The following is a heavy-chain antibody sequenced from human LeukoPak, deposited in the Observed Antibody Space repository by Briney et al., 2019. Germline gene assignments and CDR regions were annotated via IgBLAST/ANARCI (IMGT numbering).Heavy chain of an antibody. D-gene: IGHD3-10*01. CDR3: ARDGLWFGENYMDV. CDR2: IYYSGST. Sequence: SETLSLTCTVSGGSISTYCWTWVRQPPGKGLEWIGYIYYSGSTNYNPSLKSRVTISVDTSKNQFSLKLSSVTAADTAVYYCARDGLWFGENYMDVWGKGTTVTASS. V-gene: IGHV4-59*01. CDR1: GGSISTYC. J-gene: IGHJ6*03.